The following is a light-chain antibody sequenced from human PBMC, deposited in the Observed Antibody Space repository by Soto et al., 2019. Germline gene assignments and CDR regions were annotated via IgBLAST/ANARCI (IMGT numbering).Light chain of an antibody. CDR2: AAS. CDR3: QQSYSTWWT. CDR1: QSISSY. V-gene: IGKV1-39*01. Sequence: DIQMTQSPSSLSASVGDRVTITCRASQSISSYLNWYQQKPGKAPKLLIYAASSSQSGVPSRFSGSGSGTDFTLTISSLQPEDFATYYCQQSYSTWWTFGQGTKVDIK. J-gene: IGKJ1*01.